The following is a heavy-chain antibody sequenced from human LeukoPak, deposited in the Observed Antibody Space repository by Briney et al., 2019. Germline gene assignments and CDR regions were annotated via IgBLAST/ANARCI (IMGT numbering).Heavy chain of an antibody. D-gene: IGHD3-10*01. CDR1: GYTLTGYY. Sequence: ASVTDSCKASGYTLTGYYLHGVRQAPGQEGDGMGCINPNSGGTNYAHKLRGRVTMNRDTSISTAYMELSRLRSDDTAVYYCARGWFGELLPPGYPWAQGTLVSVST. CDR2: INPNSGGT. CDR3: ARGWFGELLPPGYP. J-gene: IGHJ5*02. V-gene: IGHV1-2*02.